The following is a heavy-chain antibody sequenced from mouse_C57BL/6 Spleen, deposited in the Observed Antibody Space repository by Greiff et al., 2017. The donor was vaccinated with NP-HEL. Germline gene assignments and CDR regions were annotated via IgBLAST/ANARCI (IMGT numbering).Heavy chain of an antibody. Sequence: QVQLKESGAELVKPGASVKISCKASGYAFSSYWMNWVKQRPGKGLEWIGQIYPGDGDANYNGKFKGKATLTADKSSSTAYMQLSSLTSEDSAVYFCARRTYDGYLDYWGQGTTLTVSS. CDR1: GYAFSSYW. J-gene: IGHJ2*01. CDR3: ARRTYDGYLDY. CDR2: IYPGDGDA. V-gene: IGHV1-80*01. D-gene: IGHD2-3*01.